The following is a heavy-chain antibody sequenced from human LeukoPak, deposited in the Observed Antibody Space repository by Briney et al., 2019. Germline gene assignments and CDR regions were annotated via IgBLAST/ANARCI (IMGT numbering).Heavy chain of an antibody. CDR1: GYTFTSYY. CDR3: ARCTGYCSSTSYAQPGVNWFDP. J-gene: IGHJ5*02. Sequence: ASVKVSCKASGYTFTSYYMHWVRQAPGQGLEWMGIINPSGGSTSYAQKFQGRVTMTRDTSTSTVYMELSSLRSEDTAVYYCARCTGYCSSTSYAQPGVNWFDPWGQGTLVTVSS. D-gene: IGHD2-2*01. V-gene: IGHV1-46*01. CDR2: INPSGGST.